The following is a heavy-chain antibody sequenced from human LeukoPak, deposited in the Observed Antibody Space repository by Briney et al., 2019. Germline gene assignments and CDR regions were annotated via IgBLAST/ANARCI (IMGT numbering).Heavy chain of an antibody. CDR2: MSSSNDDT. V-gene: IGHV3-21*04. Sequence: GGSLRLSCAASGVTFRTYSMNWVRQPPGKGLEWVSSMSSSNDDTYYADSVKGRFTISRDNAKDSLYLQLNSLRAEDTAVYYCAKTALAVAGIVPVESELDYWGQGTLVTVSS. CDR1: GVTFRTYS. J-gene: IGHJ4*02. CDR3: AKTALAVAGIVPVESELDY. D-gene: IGHD6-19*01.